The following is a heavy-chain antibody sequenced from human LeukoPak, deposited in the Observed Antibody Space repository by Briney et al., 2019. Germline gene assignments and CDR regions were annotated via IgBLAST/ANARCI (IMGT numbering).Heavy chain of an antibody. V-gene: IGHV3-7*04. CDR1: GFTFNTYS. CDR2: IKEDGSEI. CDR3: ARGGASHFDS. J-gene: IGHJ4*02. D-gene: IGHD3-16*01. Sequence: GGSLRLSCAAASGFTFNTYSWVRQTPGKGLEWVAKIKEDGSEIYYVDSVKGRFTISRDNAKKSLYLQMNSLKVEDTAVYYCARGGASHFDSWGQGTLVTVSS.